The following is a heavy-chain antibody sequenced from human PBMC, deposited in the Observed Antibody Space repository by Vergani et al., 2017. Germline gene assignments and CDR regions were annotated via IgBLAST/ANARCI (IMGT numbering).Heavy chain of an antibody. CDR3: ARDLYCSGGSCYSGPFGAFDI. J-gene: IGHJ3*02. CDR1: GGTFSSHA. D-gene: IGHD2-15*01. CDR2: IIPIFGTA. V-gene: IGHV1-69*01. Sequence: QVQLVQSGAEVKKPGSSVKVSCKASGGTFSSHAISWVRQAPGQGLEWMGGIIPIFGTANYAQKFQGRVTITADESTSTAYMELSSLRSEDTAVYYCARDLYCSGGSCYSGPFGAFDIWGQGTMVTVSS.